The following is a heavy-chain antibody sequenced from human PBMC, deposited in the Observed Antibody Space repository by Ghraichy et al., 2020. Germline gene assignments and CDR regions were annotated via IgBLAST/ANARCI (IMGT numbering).Heavy chain of an antibody. V-gene: IGHV3-74*01. CDR1: GFTFSSFW. Sequence: GGSLRLSCAASGFTFSSFWMHWVHQTPKKGLVWVSRINSDGSSTTYADSVKGRFTISRDNAKNTLYLQMNSLRAEDTAVYYCASVVAGAYWYFELWGRGTLVTVSS. J-gene: IGHJ2*01. D-gene: IGHD2-15*01. CDR2: INSDGSST. CDR3: ASVVAGAYWYFEL.